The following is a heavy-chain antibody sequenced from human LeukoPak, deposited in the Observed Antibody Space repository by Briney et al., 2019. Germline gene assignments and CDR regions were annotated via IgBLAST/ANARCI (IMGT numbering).Heavy chain of an antibody. CDR3: ARGRLSTYLQYFQH. D-gene: IGHD4/OR15-4a*01. CDR2: IYYSGST. V-gene: IGHV4-30-4*08. Sequence: SETLSLTCTVSGGSISSGDYYWSWIRQPPGKGLEWIGYIYYSGSTNYNPSLKSRVTISVDTSKNQFSLKLSSVTAADTAVYYCARGRLSTYLQYFQHWGQGTLVTVSS. J-gene: IGHJ1*01. CDR1: GGSISSGDYY.